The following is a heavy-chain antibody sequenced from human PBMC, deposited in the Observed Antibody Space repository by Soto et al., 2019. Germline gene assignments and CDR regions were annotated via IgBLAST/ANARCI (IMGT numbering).Heavy chain of an antibody. CDR1: GYTFTSYA. J-gene: IGHJ4*02. Sequence: ASVKLSCKASGYTFTSYAMHWVRQATGQGLEWMGWMNPNSGNTGYAQKFQGRVTMTRNTSISTAYMELSSLRSEDTAVYYCAKALYGDNVDYWGQGTLVTVSS. CDR3: AKALYGDNVDY. D-gene: IGHD4-17*01. V-gene: IGHV1-8*02. CDR2: MNPNSGNT.